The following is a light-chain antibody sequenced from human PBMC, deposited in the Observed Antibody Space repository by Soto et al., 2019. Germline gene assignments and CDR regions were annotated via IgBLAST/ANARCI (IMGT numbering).Light chain of an antibody. J-gene: IGLJ1*01. CDR3: QSYDISLHNYV. CDR1: TSNIGAPYD. Sequence: QSVLTQPPSVSGAPGQRVSISCTGSTSNIGAPYDVHWYQHLPGAAPKLLIYGDNNRPSGVPDRFSGSKSGTSASLAITSLQAEDEPDYYCQSYDISLHNYVFGTGTKGTVL. V-gene: IGLV1-40*01. CDR2: GDN.